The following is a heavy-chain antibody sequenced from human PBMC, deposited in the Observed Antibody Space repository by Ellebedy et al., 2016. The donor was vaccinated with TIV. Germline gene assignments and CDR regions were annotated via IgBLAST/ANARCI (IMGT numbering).Heavy chain of an antibody. D-gene: IGHD6-19*01. J-gene: IGHJ4*02. V-gene: IGHV3-23*01. CDR3: AKAGYSSAWYLVFDY. CDR2: IIGSGGST. Sequence: GESLKISCAASGFTFSTYAMNWLRQAPGKGLEWVSSIIGSGGSTLYADSVKGRFTISRDNSKNMVYLQMSSLRVEDTAVYYCAKAGYSSAWYLVFDYWGQGTLVTVSS. CDR1: GFTFSTYA.